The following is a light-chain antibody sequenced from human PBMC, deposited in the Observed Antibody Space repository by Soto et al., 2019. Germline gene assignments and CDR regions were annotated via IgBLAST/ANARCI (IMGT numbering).Light chain of an antibody. CDR3: QQYNSWPPIT. J-gene: IGKJ5*01. Sequence: EIELTQSPGTLSLSPGERATLSCRASQRLASNYLAWYQQKPGQAPRLLIYGASGRATGIPDRFSGGGSGTEFTLTISSLQSEDFAVYYCQQYNSWPPITFGQGTRLEIK. CDR2: GAS. V-gene: IGKV3-20*01. CDR1: QRLASNY.